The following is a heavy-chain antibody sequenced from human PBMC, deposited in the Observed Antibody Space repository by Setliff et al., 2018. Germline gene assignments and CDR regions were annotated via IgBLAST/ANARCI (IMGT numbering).Heavy chain of an antibody. D-gene: IGHD7-27*01. CDR3: ATLAGDRGVDY. J-gene: IGHJ4*02. V-gene: IGHV4-38-2*01. CDR2: IYYRGST. Sequence: PSETLSLTCAVSGYSISSGDNWGWIRQPPGKGLEWTGSIYYRGSTSYNSPFKSQVPISVDTSKNQFFLNLNAVTAADTAVYYCATLAGDRGVDYWGQGRLVTVS. CDR1: GYSISSGDN.